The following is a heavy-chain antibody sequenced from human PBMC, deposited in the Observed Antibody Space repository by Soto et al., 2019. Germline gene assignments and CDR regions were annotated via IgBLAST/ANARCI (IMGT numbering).Heavy chain of an antibody. CDR3: ARHYDILTGYYLEVGY. Sequence: QVQLVQSGAEVKKPGASVKVSCKASGYTFTSYGISWVRQAPGQGLEWMGWISAYSGNTNYAQKLQGRVTMTTDTSTIPAYMEQSRQKSADTALYYDARHYDILTGYYLEVGYWGQGTLVTASS. V-gene: IGHV1-18*01. D-gene: IGHD3-9*01. CDR1: GYTFTSYG. CDR2: ISAYSGNT. J-gene: IGHJ4*02.